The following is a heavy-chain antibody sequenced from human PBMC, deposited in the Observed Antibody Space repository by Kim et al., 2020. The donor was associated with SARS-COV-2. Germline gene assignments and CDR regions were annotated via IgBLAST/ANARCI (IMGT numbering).Heavy chain of an antibody. CDR2: IGTAGDT. CDR3: ARSEPYYDILTGYYQPRHPFDY. CDR1: GFTFSSYD. V-gene: IGHV3-13*04. J-gene: IGHJ4*02. Sequence: GGSLRLSCAASGFTFSSYDMHWVRQATGKGLEWVSAIGTAGDTYYPGSVKGRFTISRENAKNSLYLQMNSLRAGDTAVYYCARSEPYYDILTGYYQPRHPFDYWGQGTLVTVSS. D-gene: IGHD3-9*01.